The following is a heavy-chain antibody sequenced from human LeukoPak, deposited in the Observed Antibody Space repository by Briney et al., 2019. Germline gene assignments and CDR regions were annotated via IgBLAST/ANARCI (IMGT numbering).Heavy chain of an antibody. V-gene: IGHV5-51*01. CDR2: IYPGDSDT. Sequence: GESLKISCKGSGDDLVTYWIAWVRQMPGKGLEWMGIIYPGDSDTRYSPSFQGQVTISADKSISTAYLQWSSLKASDTAMYYCARRYCSGGSCYSAFSYWGQGTLVTVSS. CDR3: ARRYCSGGSCYSAFSY. J-gene: IGHJ4*02. D-gene: IGHD2-15*01. CDR1: GDDLVTYW.